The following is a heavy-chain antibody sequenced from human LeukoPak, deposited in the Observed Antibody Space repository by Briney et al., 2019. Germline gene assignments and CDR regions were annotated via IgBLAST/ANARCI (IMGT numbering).Heavy chain of an antibody. J-gene: IGHJ4*02. V-gene: IGHV4-4*02. CDR3: ARRPVIAAAGYNFDY. CDR1: GGSISSSNW. Sequence: SGTLSLTCAVSGGSISSSNWWRWVRQPPGKGLEWIGEIYHSGSTNYNPSLKSRVTISVDKSKNQFSLKLSSVTAADTAVYYCARRPVIAAAGYNFDYWGQGTLVTVSS. CDR2: IYHSGST. D-gene: IGHD6-13*01.